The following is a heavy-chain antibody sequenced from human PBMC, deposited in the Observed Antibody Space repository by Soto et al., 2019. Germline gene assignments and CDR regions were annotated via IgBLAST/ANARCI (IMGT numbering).Heavy chain of an antibody. CDR1: GFSLTTTGVG. CDR3: VRGDIYTSGLDY. V-gene: IGHV2-5*02. J-gene: IGHJ4*02. CDR2: IYWDGDD. Sequence: QITLRESGPTLVKPTQTLTLTCTFSGFSLTTTGVGVGWVRQAPGKALEWLALIYWDGDDRYRPSLKRRLSITKDTPRNRVVLTMTDLDPLDTATYFCVRGDIYTSGLDYWGQGTLVTVSS. D-gene: IGHD2-21*02.